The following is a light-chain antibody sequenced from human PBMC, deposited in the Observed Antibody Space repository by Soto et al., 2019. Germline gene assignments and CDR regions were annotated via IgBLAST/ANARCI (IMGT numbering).Light chain of an antibody. J-gene: IGKJ1*01. Sequence: LTQCSGTLYLSTWVRAALSCGASQSVSNNYLSWYQQEPGQTPRLLIYGASNRATGIPDRFSGSGSGTNFTHTIIRLEPEGFAVYYCRQYGSSVRFGQGTKVDIK. CDR3: RQYGSSVR. V-gene: IGKV3-20*01. CDR1: QSVSNNY. CDR2: GAS.